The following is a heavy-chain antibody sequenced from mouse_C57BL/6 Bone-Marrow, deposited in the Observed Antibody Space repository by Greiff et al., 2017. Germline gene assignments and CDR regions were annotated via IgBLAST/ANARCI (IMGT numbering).Heavy chain of an antibody. D-gene: IGHD1-1*01. CDR2: IYPGSGST. V-gene: IGHV1-75*01. J-gene: IGHJ3*01. CDR3: AGSGIYCYDSSPFAY. Sequence: VQLQQSGPELVKPGASVKISCKASGYTFTDYYINWVKQRPGQGLEWIGWIYPGSGSTYYNQKFKGKATLTVDKSSSTAYMLLSSLTSEDSAVYFGAGSGIYCYDSSPFAYWGQGTLVTVSA. CDR1: GYTFTDYY.